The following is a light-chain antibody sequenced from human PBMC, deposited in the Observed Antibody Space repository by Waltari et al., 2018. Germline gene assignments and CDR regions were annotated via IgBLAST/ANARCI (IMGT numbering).Light chain of an antibody. V-gene: IGLV1-47*01. CDR1: RSTIGNNY. CDR2: RNN. CDR3: AVWDDSLSGRV. Sequence: QSVLTQPPSASGTPGQRVTISCSASRSTIGNNYVYWYPQLPGTAPKRLIYRNNQRPSGVPDRFSGSKSGTSASLAISGLRSEDEADYYCAVWDDSLSGRVFGGGTKVTVL. J-gene: IGLJ3*02.